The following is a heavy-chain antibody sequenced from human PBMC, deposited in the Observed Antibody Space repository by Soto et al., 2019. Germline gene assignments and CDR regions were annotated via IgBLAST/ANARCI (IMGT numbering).Heavy chain of an antibody. Sequence: SETLSLTCSVSGGSVSSQTHFWSWIRQAPGKGLEWIGYVYYSGITNSNPSLKGRVTISADTSNNQIFLSLTSVTAADTAVYYCAREDMSGTYYFDSWGQGILVTVSS. J-gene: IGHJ4*02. CDR3: AREDMSGTYYFDS. CDR1: GGSVSSQTHF. V-gene: IGHV4-61*01. D-gene: IGHD1-26*01. CDR2: VYYSGIT.